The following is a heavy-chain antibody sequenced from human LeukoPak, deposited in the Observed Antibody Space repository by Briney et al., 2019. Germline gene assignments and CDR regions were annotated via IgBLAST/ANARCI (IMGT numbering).Heavy chain of an antibody. D-gene: IGHD6-19*01. J-gene: IGHJ5*02. V-gene: IGHV4-4*09. Sequence: PPETLSLTCSVSGASISNYYWSWIRQPPGKGLEWIGYILSTGTTNYNPSLKSRVAILVDTSKNQFSLRLSSVTAADTAVYYCARRRDTSGWLDHWGQGTLVTVSS. CDR2: ILSTGTT. CDR1: GASISNYY. CDR3: ARRRDTSGWLDH.